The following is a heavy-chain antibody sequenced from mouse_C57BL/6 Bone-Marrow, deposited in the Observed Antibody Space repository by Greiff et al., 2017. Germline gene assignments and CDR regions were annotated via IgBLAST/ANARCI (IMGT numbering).Heavy chain of an antibody. J-gene: IGHJ2*01. D-gene: IGHD1-1*01. Sequence: VQLQQSDAGLVKPGASVKISCKVSGYTFTDHTIHWMKQRPEQGLEWIGYICPRDGSTKSNEKLKGKATLTADKSSSTAYMQLNGLTYEDSAGYVCARFSNYYGSRAHYWGQGTTLTVSS. CDR1: GYTFTDHT. CDR3: ARFSNYYGSRAHY. V-gene: IGHV1-78*01. CDR2: ICPRDGST.